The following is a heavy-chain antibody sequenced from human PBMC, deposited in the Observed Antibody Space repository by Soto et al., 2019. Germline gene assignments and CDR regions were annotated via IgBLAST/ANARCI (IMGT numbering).Heavy chain of an antibody. J-gene: IGHJ5*02. CDR2: IYVTGAV. Sequence: SETLSLTCSVSGAALNSGNYYWSWIRQVPGKGLEWIGHIYVTGAVDYNPSLRDRITISQDTSERQFSLNLRPVTAADTAVYYCARLRIATNNYKWFDPWGQGTLVTVSS. CDR3: ARLRIATNNYKWFDP. CDR1: GAALNSGNYY. D-gene: IGHD2-21*01. V-gene: IGHV4-31*03.